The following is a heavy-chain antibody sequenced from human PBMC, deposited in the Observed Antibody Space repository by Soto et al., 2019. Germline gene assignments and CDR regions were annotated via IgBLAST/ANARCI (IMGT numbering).Heavy chain of an antibody. J-gene: IGHJ3*01. D-gene: IGHD2-15*01. V-gene: IGHV3-30*18. CDR1: GFSFSDSG. Sequence: QVHLVESGGGVVQPGRSLRLSCVASGFSFSDSGMHWVRQAPGKGLEWVAAISYDGSNKYYADSVNDRFTISRDNSKNTLSLQMNSLRAEDKAVYYCAKSVRYCLGSSCSPEDFDVWGQGTLVSVSS. CDR3: AKSVRYCLGSSCSPEDFDV. CDR2: ISYDGSNK.